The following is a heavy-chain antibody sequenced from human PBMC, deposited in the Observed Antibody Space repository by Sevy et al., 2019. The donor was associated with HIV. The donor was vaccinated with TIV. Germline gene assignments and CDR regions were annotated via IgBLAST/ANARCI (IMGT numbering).Heavy chain of an antibody. CDR2: INHSGST. Sequence: SETLSLTCAVYGGSFSGYYWSWIRQPPGKGLEWIGEINHSGSTNYNPSLKSRVTISVDTSKNQFSLKLGSVTAADTAVYYCARGLRPESVDIVASLAPAFGPWGQGTLVTVSS. V-gene: IGHV4-34*01. J-gene: IGHJ5*02. CDR1: GGSFSGYY. CDR3: ARGLRPESVDIVASLAPAFGP. D-gene: IGHD5-12*01.